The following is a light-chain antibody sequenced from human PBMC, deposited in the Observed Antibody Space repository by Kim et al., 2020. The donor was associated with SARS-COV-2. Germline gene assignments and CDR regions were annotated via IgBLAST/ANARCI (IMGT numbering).Light chain of an antibody. CDR3: QQSDNTPYT. CDR1: QTISTY. CDR2: GAS. Sequence: EIKMTQSPSYLSAFVGDRVTITCRASQTISTYLNWYQQKPGKAPKLLIYGASSLQRGVPSRFSGSGFGTDFTSTISSLRPENFATDYCQQSDNTPYTFGQGTKL. V-gene: IGKV1-39*01. J-gene: IGKJ2*01.